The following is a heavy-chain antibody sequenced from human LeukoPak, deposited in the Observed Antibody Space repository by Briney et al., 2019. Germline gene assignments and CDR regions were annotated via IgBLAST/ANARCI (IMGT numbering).Heavy chain of an antibody. V-gene: IGHV3-23*01. CDR1: GFTFDDYA. CDR2: ISSSGDNT. CDR3: AKEIFWNGYRSF. D-gene: IGHD3-3*01. J-gene: IGHJ4*02. Sequence: GGSLRLSCAASGFTFDDYAMHWVRQAPGKGLEWVSGISSSGDNTYYADSVKGRFTIARDNSKHTLYLQMNSLRAEDTAIYYCAKEIFWNGYRSFRGQGTLVTVSS.